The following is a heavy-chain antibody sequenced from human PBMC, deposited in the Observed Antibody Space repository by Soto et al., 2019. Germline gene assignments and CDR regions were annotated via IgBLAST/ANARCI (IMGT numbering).Heavy chain of an antibody. CDR2: IYYSGST. CDR1: GGSISSSSYY. CDR3: ARPGYDFWSGKTIWNADYYYYMDV. J-gene: IGHJ6*03. V-gene: IGHV4-39*01. D-gene: IGHD3-3*01. Sequence: SETLSLTCTVSGGSISSSSYYWGWIRQPPGKGLEWIGSIYYSGSTYYNPSLKSRVTISVDTSKNQFSLKLSSVTAADTAVYYCARPGYDFWSGKTIWNADYYYYMDVWGKGTTVTVSS.